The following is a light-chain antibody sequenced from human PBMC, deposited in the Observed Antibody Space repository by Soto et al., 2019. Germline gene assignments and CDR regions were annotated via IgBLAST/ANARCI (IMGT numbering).Light chain of an antibody. Sequence: QSALTQPASVSGSPGQSITISCTGTSSDVGDHNSVSWYQQQPVKAPKLMIYAVSNRPSGVSNRFSGSKSGNTASLTISGLQAEDEADYYCSSYTTSTTVIFGGGTKLTV. CDR1: SSDVGDHNS. V-gene: IGLV2-14*03. J-gene: IGLJ2*01. CDR3: SSYTTSTTVI. CDR2: AVS.